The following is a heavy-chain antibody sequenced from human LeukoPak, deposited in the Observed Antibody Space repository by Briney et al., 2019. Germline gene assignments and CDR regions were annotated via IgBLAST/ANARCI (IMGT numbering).Heavy chain of an antibody. V-gene: IGHV1-18*01. J-gene: IGHJ6*02. D-gene: IGHD2-2*01. CDR1: GYAFTSYG. Sequence: ASVEVSCKASGYAFTSYGISWVRQAPGRGLEWMGWISAYNGNTNYAQKLQGRVTMTTDTSTSTAYMELRSLRSDDTAVYYCARGAVVVVPAAISYYYYGMDVWGQGTTVTVSS. CDR2: ISAYNGNT. CDR3: ARGAVVVVPAAISYYYYGMDV.